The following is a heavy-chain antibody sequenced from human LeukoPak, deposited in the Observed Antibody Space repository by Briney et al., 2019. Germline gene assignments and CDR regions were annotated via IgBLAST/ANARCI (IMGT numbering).Heavy chain of an antibody. Sequence: SETLSLTCAVCGGSFSGCYWSWIRQPAGKGVEWVGEINLGGRANYIPPLKSRVTISVDTSKNQFSLKLSSVPAADTPVYYCARVPLYYYGSSGYYSRRWAYFGYWGQGTLVTVSS. V-gene: IGHV4-34*01. J-gene: IGHJ4*02. D-gene: IGHD3-22*01. CDR1: GGSFSGCY. CDR2: INLGGRA. CDR3: ARVPLYYYGSSGYYSRRWAYFGY.